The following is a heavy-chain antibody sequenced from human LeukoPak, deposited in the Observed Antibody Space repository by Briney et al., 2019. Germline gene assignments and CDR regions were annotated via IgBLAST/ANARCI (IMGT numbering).Heavy chain of an antibody. D-gene: IGHD5-18*01. Sequence: GGSLRLSCAASGFTFSTYAMHWVRQAPGKGLEWVAVISYDGSNKYYADSVKGRFTISRENSKNTLYLQMNSLRAEDTAVYYCASDFRGQIPRVDTAMATLDYWSQGTLVTVSP. J-gene: IGHJ4*02. V-gene: IGHV3-30-3*01. CDR1: GFTFSTYA. CDR3: ASDFRGQIPRVDTAMATLDY. CDR2: ISYDGSNK.